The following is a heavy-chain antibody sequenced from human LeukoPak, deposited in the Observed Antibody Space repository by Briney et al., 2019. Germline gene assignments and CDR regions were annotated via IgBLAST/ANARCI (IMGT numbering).Heavy chain of an antibody. D-gene: IGHD4-23*01. V-gene: IGHV4-39*07. CDR3: ATTVVTDAGSAYYYYYGMDV. J-gene: IGHJ6*02. CDR1: GGSISSRSYY. CDR2: FYYSGRT. Sequence: RTSETLSLTCTVSGGSISSRSYYWGWIRQPPGKGLEWIGNFYYSGRTYYNPSLKSRVTISVDKSKNQFSLKLSSVTAADTAVYYCATTVVTDAGSAYYYYYGMDVWGQGTTVTVSS.